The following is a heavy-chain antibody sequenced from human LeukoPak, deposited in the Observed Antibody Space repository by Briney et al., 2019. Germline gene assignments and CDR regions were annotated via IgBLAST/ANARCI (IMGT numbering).Heavy chain of an antibody. CDR2: ISGSGGSA. V-gene: IGHV3-23*01. Sequence: GGSLRLSCAASGFTFSSYAMSWVRQAPGKGLEWVSAISGSGGSAYYADSVKGRFTISRDNSKNTLYLQMNSLRAEDTAVHYCAKVLDSYDFWSGYQLYYYYMDVLGKGTTVTVSS. CDR3: AKVLDSYDFWSGYQLYYYYMDV. D-gene: IGHD3-3*01. J-gene: IGHJ6*03. CDR1: GFTFSSYA.